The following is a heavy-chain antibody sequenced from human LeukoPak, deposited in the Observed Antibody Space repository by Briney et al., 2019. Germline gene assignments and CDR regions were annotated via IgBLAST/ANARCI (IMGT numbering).Heavy chain of an antibody. Sequence: PGGSLRLSCAASGFTLSHYYMTWIRQAPGEGLEWLSCISSSGDTIYYADSVKGRFTVSRDSAENSLYLQMNSLRAEDTAMYYCARQGSEIDYWGQGTLVTVSS. V-gene: IGHV3-11*01. CDR3: ARQGSEIDY. CDR2: ISSSGDTI. CDR1: GFTLSHYY. J-gene: IGHJ4*02.